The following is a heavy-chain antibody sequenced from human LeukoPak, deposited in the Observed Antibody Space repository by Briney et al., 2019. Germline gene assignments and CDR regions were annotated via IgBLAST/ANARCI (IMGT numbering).Heavy chain of an antibody. Sequence: LSETLSLICAVYGGSFSGYYWSWIRQPPGKGLEWIGEINHSGSTNYNPSLKSRVTISVDTSKNQFSLKLSSVTAADTAVYYCARGPSRYSSGWYRRNWFDPWGQGTLVTVSS. CDR1: GGSFSGYY. V-gene: IGHV4-34*01. J-gene: IGHJ5*02. D-gene: IGHD6-19*01. CDR2: INHSGST. CDR3: ARGPSRYSSGWYRRNWFDP.